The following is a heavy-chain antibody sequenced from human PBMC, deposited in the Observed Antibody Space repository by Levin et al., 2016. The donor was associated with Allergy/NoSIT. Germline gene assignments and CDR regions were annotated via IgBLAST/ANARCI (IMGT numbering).Heavy chain of an antibody. V-gene: IGHV3-48*02. Sequence: WIRQPPGKGLEWVSYISSSSSTIYYADSVKGRFTISRDNAKNSLYLQMNSLRDEDTAVYYCASQESLYYDFWSGYWVDYYMDVWGKGTTVTVSS. J-gene: IGHJ6*03. D-gene: IGHD3-3*01. CDR2: ISSSSSTI. CDR3: ASQESLYYDFWSGYWVDYYMDV.